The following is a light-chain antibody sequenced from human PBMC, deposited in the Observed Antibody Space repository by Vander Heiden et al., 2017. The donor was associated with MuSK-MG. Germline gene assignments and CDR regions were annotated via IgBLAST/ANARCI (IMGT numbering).Light chain of an antibody. V-gene: IGLV2-14*01. CDR1: SSDVGGYDC. CDR3: SSYTSSSTLYV. CDR2: EVS. Sequence: SALTQPASVSGSPGQSITSSCTGTSSDVGGYDCVSWYQQHPGKAPKLMIYEVSNRPSGVSNRFSGSKSGNTASLTISGLQAEDEADYYCSSYTSSSTLYVFGTGTKVTVL. J-gene: IGLJ1*01.